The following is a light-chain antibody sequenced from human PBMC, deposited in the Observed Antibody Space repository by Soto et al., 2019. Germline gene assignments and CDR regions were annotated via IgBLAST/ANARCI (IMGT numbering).Light chain of an antibody. CDR2: GAS. CDR1: QSVSSSY. V-gene: IGKV3-20*01. CDR3: QQYGSSPLT. J-gene: IGKJ4*01. Sequence: EIVLTQSPGTLSLSPGESATLSCRASQSVSSSYLAWYQQKPGQAPRLLIYGASSRATGIPDRFSGSGSGTDFTLTISRLEPEDFAVDYCQQYGSSPLTFGGGTKVEIK.